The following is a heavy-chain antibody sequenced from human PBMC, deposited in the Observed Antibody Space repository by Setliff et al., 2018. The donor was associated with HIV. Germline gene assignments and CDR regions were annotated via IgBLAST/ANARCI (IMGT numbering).Heavy chain of an antibody. Sequence: ASVKVSCKASGYTFTSYFLHWVRQAPGQGLEWMGIINPNDGATTYAQNFEGRVTMTRDTSTNTVYMELRSLTSEETAVFYCAREYHIEATYTRLANYFDSWGQGTLVTVSS. V-gene: IGHV1-46*01. D-gene: IGHD6-19*01. CDR2: INPNDGAT. J-gene: IGHJ4*02. CDR3: AREYHIEATYTRLANYFDS. CDR1: GYTFTSYF.